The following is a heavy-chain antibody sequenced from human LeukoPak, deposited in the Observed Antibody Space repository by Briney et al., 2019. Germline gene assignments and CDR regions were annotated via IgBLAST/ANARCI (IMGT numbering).Heavy chain of an antibody. D-gene: IGHD3-22*01. CDR3: ARAYYDSSGYYIPFDY. J-gene: IGHJ4*02. CDR1: GFTFSRSA. V-gene: IGHV3-48*04. Sequence: PGGSLRLSCAASGFTFSRSAMTWVRQAPGKGLEWVSYISSSGSTIYYADSVKGRFTISRDNAKNSLYLQMNSLRAEDTAVYYCARAYYDSSGYYIPFDYWGQGTLVTVSS. CDR2: ISSSGSTI.